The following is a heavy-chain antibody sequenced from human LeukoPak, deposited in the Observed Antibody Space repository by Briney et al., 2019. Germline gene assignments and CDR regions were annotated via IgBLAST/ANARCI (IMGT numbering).Heavy chain of an antibody. Sequence: SETLSLTCTVSGGSISSVSYYWSWIRQPAGKGLEWIGRIYTSGSTNYNPSLKSRVTISVDTSKNQFSLKLSSVTAADTAVYYCARGVVRGVISSLYYYYYYMDVWGKGTTVTISS. CDR2: IYTSGST. V-gene: IGHV4-61*02. D-gene: IGHD3-10*01. CDR3: ARGVVRGVISSLYYYYYYMDV. J-gene: IGHJ6*03. CDR1: GGSISSVSYY.